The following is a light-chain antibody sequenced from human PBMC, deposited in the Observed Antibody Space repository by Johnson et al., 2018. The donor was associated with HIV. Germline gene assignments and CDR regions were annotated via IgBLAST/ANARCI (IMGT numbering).Light chain of an antibody. J-gene: IGLJ1*01. Sequence: QSILTQPPSVSAAPGQKVTISCSGSSSNIGNNYVSWYQQLPGTAPKLLIYDNNKRPSGIPDRFSGSKSGPSATLGITGLQTGDEADYYCGTWDSRLRAGVFGTGTKVTVL. CDR3: GTWDSRLRAGV. CDR2: DNN. V-gene: IGLV1-51*01. CDR1: SSNIGNNY.